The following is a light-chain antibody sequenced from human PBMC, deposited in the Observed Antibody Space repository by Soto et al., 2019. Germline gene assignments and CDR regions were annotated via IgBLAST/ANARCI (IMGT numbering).Light chain of an antibody. CDR1: QTVTNNF. J-gene: IGKJ5*01. CDR3: QQHGGSPST. CDR2: GAS. V-gene: IGKV3-20*01. Sequence: EIVLTQSPGTLSLSPGQRATLSCRASQTVTNNFLAWHQQKPGQTPRLLIYGASSRATGTPDRFSGSGSGTDFTLTISRLEPEDFEVYYCQQHGGSPSTCGQGTRLE.